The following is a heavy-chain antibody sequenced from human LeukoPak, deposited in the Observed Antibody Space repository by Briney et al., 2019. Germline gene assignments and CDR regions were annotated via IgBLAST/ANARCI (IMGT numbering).Heavy chain of an antibody. CDR1: GFTVSRNY. CDR2: IYSGGST. V-gene: IGHV3-66*01. J-gene: IGHJ4*02. Sequence: GGSLRLSCAASGFTVSRNYMSWVRQAPGKGLEWVSVIYSGGSTYYADSMKGRFTISRDNSKNTLHLQMNGLRAQDTAVYYCAVGYSSGWYSPFDYWGQGTLVTVSS. CDR3: AVGYSSGWYSPFDY. D-gene: IGHD6-19*01.